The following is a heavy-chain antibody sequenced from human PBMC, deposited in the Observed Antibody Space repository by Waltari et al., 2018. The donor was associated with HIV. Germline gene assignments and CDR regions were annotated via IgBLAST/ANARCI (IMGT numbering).Heavy chain of an antibody. D-gene: IGHD4-4*01. V-gene: IGHV5-51*01. Sequence: EVQLEQSGAEMKKPGESRRISCKASGYNFGRYWISWVRQIPGKGLEWMVIILPGDSNTRYSPSFRGQVTISADKSINTTFLQWTTLKASDSAIYYCATGPDHYCDFWCQGTQVTVSS. CDR1: GYNFGRYW. J-gene: IGHJ4*02. CDR2: ILPGDSNT. CDR3: ATGPDHYCDF.